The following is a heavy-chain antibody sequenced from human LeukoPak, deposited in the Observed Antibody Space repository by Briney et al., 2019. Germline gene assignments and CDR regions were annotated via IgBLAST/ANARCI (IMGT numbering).Heavy chain of an antibody. D-gene: IGHD4-17*01. CDR1: GYRFTSYW. CDR3: ARASPTQYGDYREGMDV. Sequence: GESLKISCKGSGYRFTSYWIGWVRQMPGKGLEWMGIIYPGDSDTRYSPSFQGQVTISADKSISTAYLQWSSLKASDTAMYYCARASPTQYGDYREGMDVWGQGTTVTVSS. V-gene: IGHV5-51*01. CDR2: IYPGDSDT. J-gene: IGHJ6*02.